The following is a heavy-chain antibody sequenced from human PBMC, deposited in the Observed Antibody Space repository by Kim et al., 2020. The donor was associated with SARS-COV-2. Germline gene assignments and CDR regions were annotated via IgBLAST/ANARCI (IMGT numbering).Heavy chain of an antibody. J-gene: IGHJ4*02. Sequence: VKGRFTISRDNSKNTLYLQMNSLRAEDTAVYYCAKASTYYYDSSGSSLDYWGQGTLVTVSS. V-gene: IGHV3-23*01. CDR3: AKASTYYYDSSGSSLDY. D-gene: IGHD3-22*01.